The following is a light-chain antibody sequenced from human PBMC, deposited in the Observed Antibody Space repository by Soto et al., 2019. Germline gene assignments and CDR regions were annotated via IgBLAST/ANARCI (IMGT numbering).Light chain of an antibody. V-gene: IGLV1-44*01. CDR3: AAWDDSLNGVV. CDR1: SSNIGSHT. CDR2: NTY. Sequence: QAVVTQPPSASGTPGQRVTISCSGSSSNIGSHTVNWYQQLPGTAPRLLIYNTYYRPSGVPDRFSGSKSGTSASLAISGLQSEDEADYYCAAWDDSLNGVVLGGGTKLTVL. J-gene: IGLJ2*01.